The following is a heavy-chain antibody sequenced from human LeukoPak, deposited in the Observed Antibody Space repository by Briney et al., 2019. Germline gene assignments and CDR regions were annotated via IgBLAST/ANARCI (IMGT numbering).Heavy chain of an antibody. J-gene: IGHJ1*01. CDR1: GYTFTSYG. V-gene: IGHV1-18*01. D-gene: IGHD4-17*01. Sequence: ASVKVSCKASGYTFTSYGISWVRQAPGQGLEWMGWISAYNGNTNYAQKLQGRVTMTTDTPTSTAYMELRSLRSDDTAVYYCARDVLDYGDYGYFQHWGQGTLVTVSS. CDR3: ARDVLDYGDYGYFQH. CDR2: ISAYNGNT.